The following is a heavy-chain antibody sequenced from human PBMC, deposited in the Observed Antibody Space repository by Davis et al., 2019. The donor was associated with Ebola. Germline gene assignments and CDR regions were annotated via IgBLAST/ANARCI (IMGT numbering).Heavy chain of an antibody. Sequence: LRLSCAISGDSVSSGGWNWIRQSPSRGLEWLGRTYYNYKWYNDYAVSVKSRISINPDTSKNQFSLQLNSVTPEDTALYYCARGWLRAGMDVWGEGTTVTVPS. D-gene: IGHD5-18*01. V-gene: IGHV6-1*01. CDR2: TYYNYKWYN. J-gene: IGHJ6*04. CDR3: ARGWLRAGMDV. CDR1: GDSVSSGG.